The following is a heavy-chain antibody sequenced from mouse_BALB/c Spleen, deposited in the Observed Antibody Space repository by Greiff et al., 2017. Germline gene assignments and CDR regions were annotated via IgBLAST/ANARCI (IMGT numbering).Heavy chain of an antibody. Sequence: EVKLVESGGGLVQPGGSLKLSCAASGFTFSSYGMSWVRQTPDKRLELVATINSNGGSTYYPDSVKGRFTISRDNAKNTLYLQMSSLKSEDTAMYDCARKGYGTWYFDVWGAGTTVTVSS. J-gene: IGHJ1*01. CDR3: ARKGYGTWYFDV. CDR1: GFTFSSYG. CDR2: INSNGGST. D-gene: IGHD2-1*01. V-gene: IGHV5-6-3*01.